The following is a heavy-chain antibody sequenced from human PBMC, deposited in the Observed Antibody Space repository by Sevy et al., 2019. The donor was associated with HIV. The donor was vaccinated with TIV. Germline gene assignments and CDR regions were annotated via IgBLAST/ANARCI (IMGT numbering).Heavy chain of an antibody. CDR2: FSFGCGKL. D-gene: IGHD2-8*01. CDR1: GFTFSKYS. CDR3: AGEGCTKPHDY. Sequence: GGSLRLSCAASGFTFSKYSMSWIRQTPGKGLEWVSTFSFGCGKLNYADSVKGRFTIPRDDSRNTFYLQMNSLRAEDTAIYYCAGEGCTKPHDYWGQGTVVTVSS. J-gene: IGHJ4*02. V-gene: IGHV3-23*01.